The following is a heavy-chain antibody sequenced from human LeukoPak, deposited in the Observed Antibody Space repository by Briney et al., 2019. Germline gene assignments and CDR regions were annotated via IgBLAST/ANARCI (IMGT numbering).Heavy chain of an antibody. CDR1: GGTFSSYA. Sequence: GASVKVSCKASGGTFSSYAISWVRQAPGQGLEWMGWINPNRGDTNYAQKFQGRVTMTRDTSITTAYMELSRLRSDDTAVYYCAPTHGNGWYYFDYWGQGTLVTVSS. J-gene: IGHJ4*02. V-gene: IGHV1-2*02. CDR3: APTHGNGWYYFDY. CDR2: INPNRGDT. D-gene: IGHD6-19*01.